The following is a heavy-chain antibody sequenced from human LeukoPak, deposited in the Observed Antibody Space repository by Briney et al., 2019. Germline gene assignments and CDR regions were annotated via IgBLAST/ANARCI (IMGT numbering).Heavy chain of an antibody. J-gene: IGHJ6*02. Sequence: GASVKVSCKASGYTFTSYAMHWVRQAPGQRLEWMGWINAGNGNTKYSQKFQGRVTITRDTSASTAYMELSSLRSEDTAVYYCARFPQQLWWWSAGGSYGMDVWGQGTTVTVSS. V-gene: IGHV1-3*01. CDR1: GYTFTSYA. CDR3: ARFPQQLWWWSAGGSYGMDV. D-gene: IGHD2-21*01. CDR2: INAGNGNT.